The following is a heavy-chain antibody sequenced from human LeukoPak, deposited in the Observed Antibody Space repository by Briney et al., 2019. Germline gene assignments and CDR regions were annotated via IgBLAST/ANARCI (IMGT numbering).Heavy chain of an antibody. D-gene: IGHD3-10*01. CDR2: IYYSGST. J-gene: IGHJ5*02. V-gene: IGHV4-39*07. CDR3: ARGDLLAWFDP. Sequence: SETLSLTCTVSGGSISSSSYYWGWIRQPPGKGLEWIGSIYYSGSTYYNPSLKSRVTMSVDTSKNQFSLKLSSVTAADTAVYYCARGDLLAWFDPWGQGTLVTVSS. CDR1: GGSISSSSYY.